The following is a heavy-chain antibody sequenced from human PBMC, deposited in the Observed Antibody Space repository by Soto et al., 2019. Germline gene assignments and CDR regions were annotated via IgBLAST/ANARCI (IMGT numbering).Heavy chain of an antibody. CDR3: ATNTPRYYDSSGYHNWFDP. Sequence: SETLSLTCTVSGGSISSGGYYWSWNRQHPGKGLEWIGYIYYSGSTYYNPSLKSRVTISVDTSKNQFSLKLSSVTAADTAVYYCATNTPRYYDSSGYHNWFDPWGQGTLVTVSS. D-gene: IGHD3-22*01. V-gene: IGHV4-31*03. CDR2: IYYSGST. J-gene: IGHJ5*02. CDR1: GGSISSGGYY.